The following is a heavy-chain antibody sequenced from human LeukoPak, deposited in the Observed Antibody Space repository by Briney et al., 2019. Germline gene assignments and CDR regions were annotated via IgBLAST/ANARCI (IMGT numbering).Heavy chain of an antibody. J-gene: IGHJ4*02. V-gene: IGHV4-59*01. Sequence: PSETLSLTCTVSGGSISSYYWSWIRQPPGKGLEWIGYIYNSVTTNYNPSLKSRVTISLDTSKNQFSLNVTSVTAADTAVYFCARKTPMAEAYYFDYWGQGTLVTVSS. CDR3: ARKTPMAEAYYFDY. D-gene: IGHD5-18*01. CDR1: GGSISSYY. CDR2: IYNSVTT.